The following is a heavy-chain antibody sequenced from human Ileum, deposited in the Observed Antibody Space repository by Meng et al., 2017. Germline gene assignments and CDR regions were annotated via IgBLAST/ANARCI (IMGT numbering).Heavy chain of an antibody. CDR2: TYYRSKWYS. Sequence: QLQRQHPVPAPFNPSHVLYLAVPVSWCSGSSNIAAWKWIRQSPLGGLEWLRRTYYRSKWYSEYPVSLKSRISITPDTSKNQFSLQMNSVTPEDTAVYYCASGSGSLYYWGPGTLVTVSS. D-gene: IGHD3-3*01. J-gene: IGHJ4*02. CDR3: ASGSGSLYY. CDR1: WCSGSSNIAA. V-gene: IGHV6-1*01.